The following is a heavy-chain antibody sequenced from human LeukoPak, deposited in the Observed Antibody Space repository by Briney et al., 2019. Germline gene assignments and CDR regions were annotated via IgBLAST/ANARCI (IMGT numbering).Heavy chain of an antibody. J-gene: IGHJ4*02. CDR2: IKSKDDGETT. D-gene: IGHD6-19*01. CDR1: GFTFRNYA. CDR3: ATSPGVGSGWYAEGFDY. V-gene: IGHV3-15*07. Sequence: GGSLRLSCAASGFTFRNYAMHWVRQAPGKGLEWVGRIKSKDDGETTDNAAHVKGRFSISRDNSKDTVYLQMNSLKTEDTAVYYCATSPGVGSGWYAEGFDYWGQGTLVTVSS.